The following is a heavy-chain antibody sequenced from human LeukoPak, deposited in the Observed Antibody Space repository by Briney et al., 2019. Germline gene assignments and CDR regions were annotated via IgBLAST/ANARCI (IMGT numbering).Heavy chain of an antibody. D-gene: IGHD6-6*01. J-gene: IGHJ4*02. CDR1: GFTFSSYW. V-gene: IGHV3-7*01. Sequence: GGSLRLSCAASGFTFSSYWMSWVRQAPGKGLEWVANIKQDGSEKYYVDSVRGRFTISRDNSKNTLYLQMNSLRAEDTAVYYCAKALVLDYWGQGTLVTVSS. CDR3: AKALVLDY. CDR2: IKQDGSEK.